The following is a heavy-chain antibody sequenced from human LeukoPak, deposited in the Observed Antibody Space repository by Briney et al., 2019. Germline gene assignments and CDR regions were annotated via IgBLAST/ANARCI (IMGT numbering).Heavy chain of an antibody. CDR2: ITASGNT. CDR1: GFVVSNFA. D-gene: IGHD6-19*01. Sequence: GGSLRLSCAASGFVVSNFAISWVRQPPGKGLEWVSAITASGNTNYAASVKGRFTISRDNFKNTVSLQMNGLRVGDTAVYFCAKERSVAPNWFDPWGQGTLVTVYS. J-gene: IGHJ5*02. CDR3: AKERSVAPNWFDP. V-gene: IGHV3-23*01.